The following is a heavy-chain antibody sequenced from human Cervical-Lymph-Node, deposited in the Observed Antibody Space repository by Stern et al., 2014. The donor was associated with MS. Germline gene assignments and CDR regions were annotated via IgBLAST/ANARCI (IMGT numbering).Heavy chain of an antibody. CDR3: AREATRIIVGIDY. Sequence: VQLVESGAKMKKPGASVRVSCKASGYDFTGFFIHWVRQVPGQGLEWMGRLNPNSDDPTYAQNFQDGVTLTRDTSIGTAYLELSRLTSADTAVYYCAREATRIIVGIDYWGQGTPVTVSS. D-gene: IGHD2/OR15-2a*01. CDR2: LNPNSDDP. V-gene: IGHV1-2*06. J-gene: IGHJ4*02. CDR1: GYDFTGFF.